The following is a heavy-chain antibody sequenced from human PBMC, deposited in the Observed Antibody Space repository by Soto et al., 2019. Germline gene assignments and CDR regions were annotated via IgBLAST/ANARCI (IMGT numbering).Heavy chain of an antibody. J-gene: IGHJ4*02. V-gene: IGHV3-23*01. Sequence: EVQLLDSGGGLVQPGRSLRLSCVASGFTSSSCAMRWVRQAPGKGLEWVAGISASGGSTYYADSGKGRFTISRDNSKNSLYLQMNSLRDEDTPVYYCASPGLGTGRYFFHDWGQGTLVTVSS. D-gene: IGHD2-8*02. CDR2: ISASGGST. CDR3: ASPGLGTGRYFFHD. CDR1: GFTSSSCA.